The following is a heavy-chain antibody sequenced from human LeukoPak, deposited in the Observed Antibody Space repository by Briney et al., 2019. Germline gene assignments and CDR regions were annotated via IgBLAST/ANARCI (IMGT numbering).Heavy chain of an antibody. J-gene: IGHJ4*02. CDR1: GFTFSNAG. CDR2: IKSKTDGGTT. Sequence: EGSLRLSCASSGFTFSNAGMSWVRQAPGKGLEWVGRIKSKTDGGTTDYAAPVKGRFTISRDDSKNTLYLQMNSLKTEDTAVYYCTTEAKTTVTETPYFDYWGQGTLVTVSS. V-gene: IGHV3-15*01. D-gene: IGHD4-17*01. CDR3: TTEAKTTVTETPYFDY.